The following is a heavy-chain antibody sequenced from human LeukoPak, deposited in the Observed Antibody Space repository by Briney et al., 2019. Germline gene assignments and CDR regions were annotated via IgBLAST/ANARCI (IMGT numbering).Heavy chain of an antibody. CDR3: ARAATPSSSWWPNWFDP. D-gene: IGHD6-13*01. CDR1: GFTFSTYP. J-gene: IGHJ5*02. CDR2: ISSNGGTT. V-gene: IGHV3-64*01. Sequence: PGGSLRLSCAASGFTFSTYPMHWVRQAPGKGLEHVSAISSNGGTTYYANSLKGRFTISRDNSKNTLYLLMGSLRPEDMAIYYCARAATPSSSWWPNWFDPWGQGTLVTVSS.